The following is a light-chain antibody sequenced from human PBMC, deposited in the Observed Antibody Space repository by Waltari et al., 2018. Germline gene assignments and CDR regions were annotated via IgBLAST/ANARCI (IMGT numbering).Light chain of an antibody. CDR3: QQTYRTPGT. Sequence: DIQMTQSPSSLSASVGHRVPITCRASQTISTYLNWYQMKPGKPPKLLIFAASSLQSGVPSRFSGSGSGTDFTLTISSLQPGDFATYYCQQTYRTPGTFGQGTKVEIK. CDR2: AAS. CDR1: QTISTY. V-gene: IGKV1-39*01. J-gene: IGKJ1*01.